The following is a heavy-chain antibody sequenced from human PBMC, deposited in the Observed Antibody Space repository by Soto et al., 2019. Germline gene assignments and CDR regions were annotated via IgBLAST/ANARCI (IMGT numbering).Heavy chain of an antibody. J-gene: IGHJ4*02. CDR3: ASVTFGGVVLAH. CDR1: AASFSKYY. V-gene: IGHV4-59*13. CDR2: IYFNGNT. Sequence: SETLSLTCTVSAASFSKYYWSWIRQPPGKGLEWIGYIYFNGNTNYNPSLKRRVTISVDTSKKQISLNLTSVTDADTAVYFCASVTFGGVVLAHWGQGTLVTVSS. D-gene: IGHD3-16*01.